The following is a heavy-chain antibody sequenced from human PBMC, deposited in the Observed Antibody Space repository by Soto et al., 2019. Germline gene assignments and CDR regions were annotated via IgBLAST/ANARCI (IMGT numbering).Heavy chain of an antibody. Sequence: SETLSLTCTVSGGSVSSGSNSWAGIRQPQGKGREWIGYSYYSGSTNYNPSLKSRVTISVDTSKNQFSLKLSSVTAADTAVYYCARQFAWGTVAFDIWGQGTMVTVSS. V-gene: IGHV4-61*01. J-gene: IGHJ3*02. D-gene: IGHD3-16*01. CDR1: GGSVSSGSNS. CDR3: ARQFAWGTVAFDI. CDR2: SYYSGST.